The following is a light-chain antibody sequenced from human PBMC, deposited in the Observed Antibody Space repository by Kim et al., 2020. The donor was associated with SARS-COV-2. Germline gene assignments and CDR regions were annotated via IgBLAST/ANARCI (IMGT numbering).Light chain of an antibody. Sequence: QSALTQPASMSGSPGQSITISCTGTSTAVGSYNLVSWYQHHAGTAPKLIIYEVSKRPSVVSNRFSGPKSGNTASLTISGFQTEDEGDYYCCSYAGSNIGVFGRGTQLTV. CDR2: EVS. CDR3: CSYAGSNIGV. V-gene: IGLV2-23*02. J-gene: IGLJ2*01. CDR1: STAVGSYNL.